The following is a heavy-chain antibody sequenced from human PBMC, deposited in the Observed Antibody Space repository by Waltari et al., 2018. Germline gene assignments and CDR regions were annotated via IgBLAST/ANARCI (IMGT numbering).Heavy chain of an antibody. D-gene: IGHD3-10*01. CDR3: ARVGRWFDS. V-gene: IGHV1-8*01. CDR1: GYTFTSDD. J-gene: IGHJ5*01. CDR2: MNTNSGNT. Sequence: QVQLVQSGAEVKKPGASVKVSCKTSGYTFTSDDINWVRQASGQGLEWMGWMNTNSGNTGYAQKFQGRVTMTRNTSITTAYMELSSLTSEDTAVYYCARVGRWFDSWGQGTLVTVSS.